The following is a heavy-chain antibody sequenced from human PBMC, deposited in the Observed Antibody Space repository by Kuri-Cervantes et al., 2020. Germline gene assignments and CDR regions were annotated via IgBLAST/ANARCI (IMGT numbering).Heavy chain of an antibody. V-gene: IGHV1-69*02. CDR1: GGTFSSYT. J-gene: IGHJ6*02. CDR3: ARPSWNDVDYYGMDV. CDR2: IIPILGIA. Sequence: SVKVSCKASGGTFSSYTISWVRQAPGQGLEWMGRIIPILGIANYAQKFQGRVTITADKSTSTAYMELSSLRSEDTAVYYCARPSWNDVDYYGMDVWGQGTTVTVSS. D-gene: IGHD1-1*01.